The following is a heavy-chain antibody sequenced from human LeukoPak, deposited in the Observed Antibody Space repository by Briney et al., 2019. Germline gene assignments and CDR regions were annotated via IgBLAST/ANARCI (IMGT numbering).Heavy chain of an antibody. D-gene: IGHD2-15*01. Sequence: PSETLSLTCTVSGYSISSGYYWGWIRQPPGKGLEWIGSIYHSGSTYYNPSLKSRVTISVGTSKNQFSLKLSSVTAADTAVYYCARARAQVVVAATQFDYWGQGTLVTVSS. CDR1: GYSISSGYY. J-gene: IGHJ4*02. CDR2: IYHSGST. CDR3: ARARAQVVVAATQFDY. V-gene: IGHV4-38-2*02.